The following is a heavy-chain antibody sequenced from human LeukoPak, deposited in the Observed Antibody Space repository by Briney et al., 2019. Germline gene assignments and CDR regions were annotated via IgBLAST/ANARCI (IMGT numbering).Heavy chain of an antibody. V-gene: IGHV3-48*04. Sequence: GGSLRLSCAASGFTFSSYSMNWVRQAPGKGLEWGSYISSSSSTIYYADSVKGRFTISRDNAKNSLYLQMNSLRAEDTAVYYCASDLSYYDSSGYSGRYWGQGTLVTVSS. D-gene: IGHD3-22*01. CDR2: ISSSSSTI. CDR1: GFTFSSYS. J-gene: IGHJ4*02. CDR3: ASDLSYYDSSGYSGRY.